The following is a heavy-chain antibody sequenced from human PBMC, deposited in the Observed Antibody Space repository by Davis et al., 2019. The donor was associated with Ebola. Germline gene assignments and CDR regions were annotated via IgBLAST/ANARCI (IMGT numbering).Heavy chain of an antibody. D-gene: IGHD4-17*01. CDR1: GFSFSSYW. V-gene: IGHV3-7*03. CDR3: ARVPLDYGDNWFDP. J-gene: IGHJ5*02. CDR2: IKVDGSEE. Sequence: GESLKISCVASGFSFSSYWMSWVRQVPGKGLEWVANIKVDGSEEYYVGSVEGRFSISRDNAQNAVYLQMNSLRVEDTGIYYCARVPLDYGDNWFDPWGQGTLVTVSS.